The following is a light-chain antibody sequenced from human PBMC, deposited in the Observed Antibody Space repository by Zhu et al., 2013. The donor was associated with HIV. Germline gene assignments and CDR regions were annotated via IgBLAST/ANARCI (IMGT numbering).Light chain of an antibody. Sequence: EIVLTQSPGTLSLSPGERATLSCRASQSVSSSQLAWYQQRPGQAPRLLIYVASSRATGVPDRFSGSGSGTEFTLTISSLQSEDFAVYYCQQHSNWPPLTFGGGTKVEIK. CDR3: QQHSNWPPLT. V-gene: IGKV3D-20*02. CDR1: QSVSSSQ. CDR2: VAS. J-gene: IGKJ4*01.